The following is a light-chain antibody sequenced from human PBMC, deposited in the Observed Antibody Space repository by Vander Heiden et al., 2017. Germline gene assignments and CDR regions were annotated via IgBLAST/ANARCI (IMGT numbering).Light chain of an antibody. J-gene: IGLJ2*01. Sequence: SYVLTQPPSVSVAPGQTARITCGGNRIGSKSVHWYQKKRGQAPVLAVYDDSDRPSGIPERFSGSNSGNTATLTIGRVEAGDEADYYCQVWDYTSDRVYVVFGGGTKLTVL. V-gene: IGLV3-21*02. CDR1: RIGSKS. CDR2: DDS. CDR3: QVWDYTSDRVYVV.